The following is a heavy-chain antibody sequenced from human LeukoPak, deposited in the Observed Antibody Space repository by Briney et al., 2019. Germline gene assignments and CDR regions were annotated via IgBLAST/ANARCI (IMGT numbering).Heavy chain of an antibody. V-gene: IGHV3-23*01. D-gene: IGHD6-13*01. CDR1: GFTFSSYA. Sequence: GGSLRLSCAASGFTFSSYAMSWVRQAPGKGLEWVSAISGSGGSTYYADSVKGRFTISRDNSKNTLYLQMNSLRAEDTAVYYCAKQKQQLPQGYYYYYMDVWGKGTTVTVSS. CDR2: ISGSGGST. J-gene: IGHJ6*03. CDR3: AKQKQQLPQGYYYYYMDV.